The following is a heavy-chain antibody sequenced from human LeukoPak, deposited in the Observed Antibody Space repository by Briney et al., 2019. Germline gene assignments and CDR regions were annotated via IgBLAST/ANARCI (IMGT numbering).Heavy chain of an antibody. V-gene: IGHV4-38-2*02. CDR3: ARQVATKGEWAFDV. CDR1: GYFSTAYY. D-gene: IGHD5-12*01. J-gene: IGHJ3*01. CDR2: ICHDGHT. Sequence: SETLSLTCTVSGYFSTAYYWGWIRQPPGKGLEWIGSICHDGHTNYNPSLKSQVSISVDTSRNQFSLKLNSLTAADTAVYYCARQVATKGEWAFDVWGQGTMVTVSS.